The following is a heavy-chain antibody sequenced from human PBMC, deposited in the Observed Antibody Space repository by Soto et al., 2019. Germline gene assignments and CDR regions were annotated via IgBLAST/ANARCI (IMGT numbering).Heavy chain of an antibody. D-gene: IGHD3-10*01. CDR2: SSYNGGT. J-gene: IGHJ4*02. CDR3: ARHRIEVVWRGFDF. Sequence: SSETLSLTCTVSTDSSSFTNSYWGWIRQPPGKGLQWIGSSSYNGGTFYNPSLKGRVVISFDTSKKQSSLQVTSVTAADTAVYFCARHRIEVVWRGFDFWGQGSPVTVSS. CDR1: TDSSSFTNSY. V-gene: IGHV4-39*01.